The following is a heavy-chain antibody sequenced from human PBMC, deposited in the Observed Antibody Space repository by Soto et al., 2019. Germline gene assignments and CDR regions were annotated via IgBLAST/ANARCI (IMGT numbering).Heavy chain of an antibody. J-gene: IGHJ5*02. CDR2: IYWNDDK. Sequence: VSGPTLVNPTQTLTLICSFSGFSLSTNGVGVGWIRQPPGKALEWLALIYWNDDKRYSPSLKSRLTITKDTSKNRVVLTMTNLDPLDTATYYCAREGAIVPRFFDPWGQGALVTVSS. CDR1: GFSLSTNGVG. D-gene: IGHD1-26*01. CDR3: AREGAIVPRFFDP. V-gene: IGHV2-5*01.